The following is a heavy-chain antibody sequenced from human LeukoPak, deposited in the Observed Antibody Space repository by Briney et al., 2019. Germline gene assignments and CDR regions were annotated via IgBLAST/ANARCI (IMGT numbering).Heavy chain of an antibody. CDR3: ARDGYQVPTIFGTFDP. Sequence: GGSLRLSCAASGFTFSSYGMSWVRQAPGKGLEWVSAIGGSGGRIYYADSVKGRFTISRDNAKNSLYLQMNSLRAEDTAVYYCARDGYQVPTIFGTFDPWGQGTLVTVSS. V-gene: IGHV3-21*01. J-gene: IGHJ5*02. CDR1: GFTFSSYG. CDR2: IGGSGGRI. D-gene: IGHD3-3*01.